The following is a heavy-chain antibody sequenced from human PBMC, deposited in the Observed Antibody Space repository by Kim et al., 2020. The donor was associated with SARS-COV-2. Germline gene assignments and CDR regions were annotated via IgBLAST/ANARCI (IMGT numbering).Heavy chain of an antibody. CDR1: GDSISSGGYY. Sequence: SETLSLTCTVSGDSISSGGYYWSWIRQYPGKGLEWIAYMYYSGSSYYNPSLKNRVFMSVDASKNQLSLKLTSMTAADTAVYYCARGYCSGGSCYPGVGYWGQGTLVIVSS. CDR2: MYYSGSS. J-gene: IGHJ4*02. D-gene: IGHD2-15*01. CDR3: ARGYCSGGSCYPGVGY. V-gene: IGHV4-31*03.